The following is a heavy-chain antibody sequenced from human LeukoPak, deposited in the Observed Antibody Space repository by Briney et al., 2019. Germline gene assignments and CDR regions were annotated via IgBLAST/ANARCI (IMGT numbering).Heavy chain of an antibody. Sequence: SETLSLTCTVSGGSISSYFWSWIRQPPGKGLEWIGYIYYSGSTNYNTSLESRVTISVDTSKNQFSLKPSSVTAADTAVYYCASARFRSSWYFFDHWGQGTLVTVSS. CDR1: GGSISSYF. J-gene: IGHJ4*02. V-gene: IGHV4-59*01. CDR2: IYYSGST. D-gene: IGHD6-13*01. CDR3: ASARFRSSWYFFDH.